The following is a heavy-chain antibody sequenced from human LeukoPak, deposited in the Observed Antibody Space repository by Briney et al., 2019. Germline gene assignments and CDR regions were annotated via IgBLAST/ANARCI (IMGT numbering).Heavy chain of an antibody. Sequence: SETLSLTCTVSGDSLRKSTFYWVWIRQPPGKGLEWIGSIHYSGGADYNPSLQSRVTISVDTSKNQFSLKLSSVTAADTAVYYCARGHIAAAVLAYWGQGTLVTVSS. CDR2: IHYSGGA. J-gene: IGHJ4*02. V-gene: IGHV4-39*07. CDR1: GDSLRKSTFY. D-gene: IGHD6-13*01. CDR3: ARGHIAAAVLAY.